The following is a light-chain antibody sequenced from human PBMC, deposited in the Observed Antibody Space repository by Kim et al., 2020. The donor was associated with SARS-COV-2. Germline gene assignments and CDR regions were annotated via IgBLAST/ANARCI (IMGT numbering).Light chain of an antibody. V-gene: IGLV3-1*01. CDR1: KLGDKY. Sequence: SVSPGQTASITCSGDKLGDKYACWYQQKPGQSPVLVIYQDSKRPSGIPKRFSGSNSGNTATLTISGTQAMDEADYYCQAWDSSIVVFGGGTQLTVL. CDR2: QDS. J-gene: IGLJ2*01. CDR3: QAWDSSIVV.